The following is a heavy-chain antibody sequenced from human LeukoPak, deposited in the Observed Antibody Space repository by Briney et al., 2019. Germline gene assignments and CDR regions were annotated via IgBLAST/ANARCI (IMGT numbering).Heavy chain of an antibody. Sequence: SQTLSLTCAVSGGSISSGGYSWSWLRQPPGKGLEWIGYIYHSGSTYYNPSLKSRVTISVDRSKNQFSLKLSSVTAADTAVYYCARHQSGLVGAIDYWGQGTLVTVSS. CDR2: IYHSGST. CDR3: ARHQSGLVGAIDY. D-gene: IGHD1-26*01. J-gene: IGHJ4*02. CDR1: GGSISSGGYS. V-gene: IGHV4-30-2*01.